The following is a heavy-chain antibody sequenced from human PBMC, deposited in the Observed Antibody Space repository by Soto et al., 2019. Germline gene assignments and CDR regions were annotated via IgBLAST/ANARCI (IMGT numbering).Heavy chain of an antibody. CDR1: GGSISTYF. V-gene: IGHV4-4*07. J-gene: IGHJ4*02. CDR3: AREYYDISGYYQGSHFDF. CDR2: IYSSGST. D-gene: IGHD3-22*01. Sequence: SETLSLTCTVSGGSISTYFWGWIRQPAGKGLEWIGHIYSSGSTNYNPSLKSRVTMSVDTSKNQFSLKLSSVTAADTAVYYCAREYYDISGYYQGSHFDFWGQGTLVTVSS.